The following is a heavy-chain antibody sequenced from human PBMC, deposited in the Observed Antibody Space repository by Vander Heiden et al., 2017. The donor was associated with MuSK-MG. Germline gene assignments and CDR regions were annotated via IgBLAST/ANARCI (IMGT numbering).Heavy chain of an antibody. D-gene: IGHD1-26*01. Sequence: EVQLLESGGGLVQPGGSLRTSCAASGFPLSGYAMSWVRQAPGKGLEWVSAISGSGGSTYYADSVKGRFTISRDNSKNTLYLQMNSLRAEDTAVYYCAKDREWELPFDAFDIWGQGTMVTVSS. V-gene: IGHV3-23*01. J-gene: IGHJ3*02. CDR1: GFPLSGYA. CDR2: ISGSGGST. CDR3: AKDREWELPFDAFDI.